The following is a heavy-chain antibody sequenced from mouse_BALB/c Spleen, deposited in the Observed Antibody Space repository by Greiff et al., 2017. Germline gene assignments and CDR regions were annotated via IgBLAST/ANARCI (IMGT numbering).Heavy chain of an antibody. J-gene: IGHJ4*01. V-gene: IGHV1-67*01. CDR2: ISTYYGNT. CDR1: GYTFTDYA. Sequence: QVQLKESGPELVRPGVSVKISCKGSGYTFTDYAMHWVKQSHAKSLEWIGVISTYYGNTNYNQKFKGKATMTVDKSSSTAYMELARLTSEDSAIYYCARRNWYYWGQGTSVTVSS. CDR3: ARRNWYY.